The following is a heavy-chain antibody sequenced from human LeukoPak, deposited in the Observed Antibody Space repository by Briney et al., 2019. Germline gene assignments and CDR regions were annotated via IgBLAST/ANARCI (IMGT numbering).Heavy chain of an antibody. CDR2: ISSSSSYI. J-gene: IGHJ4*02. CDR3: ARGYSSSCVDY. D-gene: IGHD6-13*01. Sequence: GGSLRLSCAASGFTFSSHWMDWVRQAPGKGLEWVSSISSSSSYIYYADSVKGRFTISRDNAKNSLYLQMNSLRAEDTAVYYCARGYSSSCVDYWGQGTLVTVSS. CDR1: GFTFSSHW. V-gene: IGHV3-21*01.